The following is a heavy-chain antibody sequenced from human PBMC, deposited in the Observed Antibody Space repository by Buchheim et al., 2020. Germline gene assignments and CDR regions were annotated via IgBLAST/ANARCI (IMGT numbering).Heavy chain of an antibody. V-gene: IGHV4-34*01. CDR2: INHSGDT. CDR1: GGSFSGYY. CDR3: ARGNQIKYFDL. Sequence: QVQLQQWGAGLLKPSETLSFTCAVYGGSFSGYYWSWIRQPPGKGLEWIGEINHSGDTNYKSSLKSRVTVFVDTSKNQFSLKMSSVTAADTAVYYCARGNQIKYFDLWGRGTL. J-gene: IGHJ2*01.